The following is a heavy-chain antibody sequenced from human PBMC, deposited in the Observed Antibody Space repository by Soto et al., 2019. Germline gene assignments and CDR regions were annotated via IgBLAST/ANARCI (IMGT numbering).Heavy chain of an antibody. CDR1: EFTFSSYA. V-gene: IGHV3-23*01. CDR2: ISGSGGST. J-gene: IGHJ6*02. D-gene: IGHD4-17*01. CDR3: RPTVAHYYYYGMDV. Sequence: GGSLRLSCAASEFTFSSYAMSWVRQAPGKGLEWVSAISGSGGSTYYADSVKGRFTISRDNSKNTLYLQMNSLRAEDTAVYYCRPTVAHYYYYGMDVWGQGTTVTVSS.